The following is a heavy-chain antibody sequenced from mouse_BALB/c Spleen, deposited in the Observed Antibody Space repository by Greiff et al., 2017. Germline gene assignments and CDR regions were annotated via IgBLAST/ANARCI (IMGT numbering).Heavy chain of an antibody. CDR2: IDPANGNT. J-gene: IGHJ4*01. Sequence: EVQLQQSGAELVKPGASVKLSCTASGFNIKDTYMHWVKQRPEQGLEWIGRIDPANGNTKYDPKFQGKATITADTSSNTAYLQLSSLTSEDTAVYYCARSDYDSSYDAMDYWGQGTSVTVSS. V-gene: IGHV14-3*02. D-gene: IGHD1-1*01. CDR1: GFNIKDTY. CDR3: ARSDYDSSYDAMDY.